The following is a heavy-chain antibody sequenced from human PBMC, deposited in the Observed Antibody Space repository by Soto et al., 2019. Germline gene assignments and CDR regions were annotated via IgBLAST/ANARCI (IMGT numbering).Heavy chain of an antibody. CDR3: TKNYQFAC. CDR1: GFIFTSYA. Sequence: EVQLLESGGGLEQPGGSLRLSCAASGFIFTSYAMSWVRQAPGKGLEWVSSINVGDAGTKYADSVKGRFTISRDNSKNTLYLQMNYLRADDTAIYYSTKNYQFACWGQGALVTVSS. D-gene: IGHD2-2*01. CDR2: INVGDAGT. J-gene: IGHJ4*02. V-gene: IGHV3-23*01.